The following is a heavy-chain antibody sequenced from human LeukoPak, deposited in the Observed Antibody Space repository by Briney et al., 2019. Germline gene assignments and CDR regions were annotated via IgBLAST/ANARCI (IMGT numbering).Heavy chain of an antibody. J-gene: IGHJ3*02. CDR2: IKSKTDGGTT. CDR1: GFAFSNAR. D-gene: IGHD3-22*01. Sequence: LCWAAIGFAFSNARINLHWQAPEKGLTAVGRIKSKTDGGTTDYAAPVKGRFTISRDDSKNTLYLQMNSLKTEDTAVYYCVVITRGDAFDIWGQGTMVTVSS. V-gene: IGHV3-15*01. CDR3: VVITRGDAFDI.